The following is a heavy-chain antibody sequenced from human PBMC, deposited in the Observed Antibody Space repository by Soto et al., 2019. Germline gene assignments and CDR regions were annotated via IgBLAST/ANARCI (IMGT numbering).Heavy chain of an antibody. V-gene: IGHV1-69*01. J-gene: IGHJ6*02. Sequence: QVQLVQSGAEVKKPGSSVKVSCKASGGTFGSYAISWVRQAPGQGLEWMGGIIPIPGTANYAQKFQGRVTLDADEPTSTAYMELSRLRSQDTAVYYCATSQGSSTSLEIYYYYYYGMDVWGQGTTVTVSS. CDR1: GGTFGSYA. CDR3: ATSQGSSTSLEIYYYYYYGMDV. CDR2: IIPIPGTA. D-gene: IGHD2-2*01.